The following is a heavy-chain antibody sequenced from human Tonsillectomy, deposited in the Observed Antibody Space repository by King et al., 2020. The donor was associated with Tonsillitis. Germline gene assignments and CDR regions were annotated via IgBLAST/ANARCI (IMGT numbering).Heavy chain of an antibody. J-gene: IGHJ3*01. CDR3: ANLAIDSFDV. CDR2: LSHDGSAK. V-gene: IGHV3-33*06. CDR1: GFRFSDYG. Sequence: VQLVESGGGVVQPGGSLRLSCAASGFRFSDYGMHWVRQAPGKGLACVASLSHDGSAKYYADSVKGRFTISRDNSKKKVYLQMNSLRAEDTAMYYCANLAIDSFDVWGQGTKVIVSS.